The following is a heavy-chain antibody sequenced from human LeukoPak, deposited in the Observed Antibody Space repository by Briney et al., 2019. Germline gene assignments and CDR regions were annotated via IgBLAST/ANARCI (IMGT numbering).Heavy chain of an antibody. CDR3: AKGLGGYENVLDY. J-gene: IGHJ4*02. CDR1: GFTFSSYA. V-gene: IGHV3-23*01. D-gene: IGHD5-12*01. CDR2: ISGGGGST. Sequence: GGSLTLSCAASGFTFSSYAMSWVRQAPGKGLEWVSAISGGGGSTYYADSVKGRFTISRDNSKNTLYLQMNSLRAEDTAVYYCAKGLGGYENVLDYWGQGTLVTVSS.